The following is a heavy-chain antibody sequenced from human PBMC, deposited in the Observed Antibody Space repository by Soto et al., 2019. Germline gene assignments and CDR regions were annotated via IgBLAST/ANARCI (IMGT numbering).Heavy chain of an antibody. D-gene: IGHD2-2*01. CDR2: MNPNSGTT. J-gene: IGHJ6*02. CDR3: AGAQPGIRISYLNGMDV. CDR1: GYSFISTD. V-gene: IGHV1-8*01. Sequence: QVQMVQSGAEVKKPGASVKVSCRTSGYSFISTDINWVRQASGQGLGWMGWMNPNSGTTGYAQKFKGRVTMTRNISESTAYMELSSLTSEATAVYYCAGAQPGIRISYLNGMDVGGQETTVTVSS.